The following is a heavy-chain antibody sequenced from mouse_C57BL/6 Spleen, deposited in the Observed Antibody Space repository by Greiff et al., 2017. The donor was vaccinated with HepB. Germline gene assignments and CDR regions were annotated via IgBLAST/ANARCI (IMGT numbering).Heavy chain of an antibody. J-gene: IGHJ2*01. CDR3: ARKETDY. V-gene: IGHV1-82*01. Sequence: QVQLKQSGPELVKPGASVEISCKASGYAFSSSWMNWVKQRPGKGLEWIGRIYPGDGDTNYNGKFKGKATLTADKSSSTAYMQLSSLTSEDSAVYFCARKETDYWGQGTTLTVSS. CDR1: GYAFSSSW. CDR2: IYPGDGDT.